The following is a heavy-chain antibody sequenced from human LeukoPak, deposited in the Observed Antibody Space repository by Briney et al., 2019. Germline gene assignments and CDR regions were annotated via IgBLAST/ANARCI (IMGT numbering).Heavy chain of an antibody. J-gene: IGHJ4*02. D-gene: IGHD3-10*01. CDR3: ARGVAYYYGSGSLY. CDR1: GFTFSSYW. CDR2: INSDGSST. V-gene: IGHV3-74*01. Sequence: PGGSLRLSCAASGFTFSSYWMHWVRQAPGKGLVWVSRINSDGSSTSYADSVKGRFTISRDNAKNTLYLQMNSLRAEDTAVYYCARGVAYYYGSGSLYWGQGTLVTASS.